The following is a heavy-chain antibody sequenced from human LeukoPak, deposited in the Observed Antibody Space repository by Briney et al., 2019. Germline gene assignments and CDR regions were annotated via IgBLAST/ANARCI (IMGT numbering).Heavy chain of an antibody. CDR2: IYHSGST. J-gene: IGHJ4*02. Sequence: SETLSLTCTVSGGSISSGGYYWSWIRQPPGKGLEWIGYIYHSGSTYYNPSLKSRVTISVDTSKNQFSLKLSSVTAADTAVYYCARVTPYIAAAGTGGYYFDYWGQGTLVTVSS. V-gene: IGHV4-30-2*01. CDR3: ARVTPYIAAAGTGGYYFDY. CDR1: GGSISSGGYY. D-gene: IGHD6-13*01.